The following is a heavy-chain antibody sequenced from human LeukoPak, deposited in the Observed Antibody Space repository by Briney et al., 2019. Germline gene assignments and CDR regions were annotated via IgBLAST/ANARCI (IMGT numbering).Heavy chain of an antibody. V-gene: IGHV4-4*09. CDR2: FYTSGST. CDR1: GDSINTHY. J-gene: IGHJ5*02. Sequence: SETLSLTCTVSGDSINTHYWSWIRQSPGKGLEWIGYFYTSGSTNFSPSLKGRVTISVDTSKNQFSLNLNSVTAADTAVYYCARYCRSGSCYSGRTFDPWGQGIRVTVSS. D-gene: IGHD2-15*01. CDR3: ARYCRSGSCYSGRTFDP.